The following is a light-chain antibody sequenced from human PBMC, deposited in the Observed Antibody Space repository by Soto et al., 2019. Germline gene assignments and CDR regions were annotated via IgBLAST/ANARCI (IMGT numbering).Light chain of an antibody. Sequence: DIPMTQSPSTLSASEGDRVTITCRAGQSISSWLAWFQQKPGKAPKLLIYKASSLESGVPSRFSGSGSGTEFTLTISSLQPEDFATYYCQHYNSYPYTFGQGTKLEI. CDR3: QHYNSYPYT. CDR1: QSISSW. J-gene: IGKJ2*01. V-gene: IGKV1-5*03. CDR2: KAS.